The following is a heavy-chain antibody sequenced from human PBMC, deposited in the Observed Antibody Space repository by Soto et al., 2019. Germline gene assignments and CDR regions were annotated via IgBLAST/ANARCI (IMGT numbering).Heavy chain of an antibody. CDR1: GVSVRSYT. V-gene: IGHV4-4*07. CDR3: ARDGMTTGAT. D-gene: IGHD1-1*01. Sequence: SVPLSLTCMVSGVSVRSYTWSWVRQPANKGLEWIGRVFSSVSATYNPSLKSRVSISMDTPENRISLKLDSVTAADAGVYFCARDGMTTGATWGPGTLVTVSS. CDR2: VFSSVSA. J-gene: IGHJ4*02.